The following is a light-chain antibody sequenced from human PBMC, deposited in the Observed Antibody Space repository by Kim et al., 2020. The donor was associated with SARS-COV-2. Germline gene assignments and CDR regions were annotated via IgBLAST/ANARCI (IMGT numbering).Light chain of an antibody. CDR2: RNN. CDR1: SSNIGSHN. CDR3: AAWDDSLSGRV. Sequence: QPVLTQPPSASGTPGQRVTISCSGSSSNIGSHNVYWYQQLPGTAPKLLIYRNNQRPSGVPDRISGSKSGTSGSLAISGLRSEDEADYYCAAWDDSLSGRVFGGGTKVTVL. V-gene: IGLV1-47*01. J-gene: IGLJ3*02.